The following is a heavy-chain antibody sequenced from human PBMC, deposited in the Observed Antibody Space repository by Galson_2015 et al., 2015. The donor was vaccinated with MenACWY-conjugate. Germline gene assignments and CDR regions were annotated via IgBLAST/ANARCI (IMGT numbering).Heavy chain of an antibody. CDR1: GFTFSDYY. CDR2: ISSSSSYT. D-gene: IGHD5-12*01. V-gene: IGHV3-11*06. Sequence: SLRLSCAASGFTFSDYYMSWLRQAPGKGLEWVSYISSSSSYTNYADSVKGRFTISRDNAKNSLYLQMNSLRAEDTAVYYCARLSHTERGYSGYDSNNWFDPWGQGTLVTVSS. CDR3: ARLSHTERGYSGYDSNNWFDP. J-gene: IGHJ5*02.